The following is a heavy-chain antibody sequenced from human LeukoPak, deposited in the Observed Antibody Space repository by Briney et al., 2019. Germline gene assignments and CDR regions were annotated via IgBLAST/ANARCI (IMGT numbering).Heavy chain of an antibody. J-gene: IGHJ4*02. V-gene: IGHV3-15*01. D-gene: IGHD6-19*01. CDR3: ATEVIIAVTGNDY. CDR1: GFTFSSYA. Sequence: KPGGSLRLSCVASGFTFSSYAMSWVRQAPGKGLEWVGRIRSKTHGETIDYAAPVRGRFTISRDDSKNTLYLQLNSLKTEDTAVYYCATEVIIAVTGNDYRGQGSLVTVSS. CDR2: IRSKTHGETI.